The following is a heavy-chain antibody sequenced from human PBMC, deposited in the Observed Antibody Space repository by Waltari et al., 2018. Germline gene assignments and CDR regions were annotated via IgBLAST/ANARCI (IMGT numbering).Heavy chain of an antibody. V-gene: IGHV4-38-2*02. CDR1: GYSISSGYY. D-gene: IGHD2-2*01. CDR2: IYHSGRT. CDR3: ARDPGVGYCSSTSCYSLSYFDY. Sequence: QVQLQESGPGLVKPSETLSLTCAVSGYSISSGYYWGWIRQPPGKGLEWIGSIYHSGRTSDNPSLKGRGTISGDTSKNQFSLKLSSVTAADTAVYYCARDPGVGYCSSTSCYSLSYFDYWGQGTLVTVSS. J-gene: IGHJ4*02.